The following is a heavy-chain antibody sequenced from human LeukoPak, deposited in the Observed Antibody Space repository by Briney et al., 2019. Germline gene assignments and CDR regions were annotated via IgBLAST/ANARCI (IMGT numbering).Heavy chain of an antibody. J-gene: IGHJ5*02. V-gene: IGHV4-39*01. CDR3: ARNITTYCGRCHSPKRNCVDP. CDR1: GGFISSGCDY. Sequence: SETLSLTCTVSGGFISSGCDYWGWIRQPPGKGLQWIGSIYYTGSTNYNPSLKSRVTISVDTSKNQFSLQLSSVTAADTAMYYCARNITTYCGRCHSPKRNCVDPWGQGTLVTVSS. D-gene: IGHD2-21*01. CDR2: IYYTGST.